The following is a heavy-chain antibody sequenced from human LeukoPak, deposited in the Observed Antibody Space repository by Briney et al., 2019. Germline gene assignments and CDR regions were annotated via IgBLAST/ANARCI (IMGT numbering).Heavy chain of an antibody. CDR3: ARNWNYVFLDY. Sequence: ASVKVSCKASGYTFTGYYMHSVRHGPGQGLEWTGWINPNSGGTNYAQKFQGRVTMTRDTSISTAYMELSRLRSDDTAVYYCARNWNYVFLDYWGQGTLVTVSS. J-gene: IGHJ4*02. V-gene: IGHV1-2*02. CDR2: INPNSGGT. CDR1: GYTFTGYY. D-gene: IGHD1-7*01.